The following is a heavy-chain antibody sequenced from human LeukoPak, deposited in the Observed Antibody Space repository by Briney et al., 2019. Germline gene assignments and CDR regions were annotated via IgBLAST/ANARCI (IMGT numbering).Heavy chain of an antibody. CDR3: ARDKPLWFGELLHAYYYFYVDV. V-gene: IGHV6-1*01. CDR2: TYYRSKWYN. CDR1: GDSVSRNRTA. J-gene: IGHJ6*03. D-gene: IGHD3-10*01. Sequence: SQTLSLTCAISGDSVSRNRTAWNWIRQSPSRGLEWLGRTYYRSKWYNDYAVSVKSRITINADTSKNQFSLQLNSVTPEDTAVYYCARDKPLWFGELLHAYYYFYVDVWGKGTTVTISS.